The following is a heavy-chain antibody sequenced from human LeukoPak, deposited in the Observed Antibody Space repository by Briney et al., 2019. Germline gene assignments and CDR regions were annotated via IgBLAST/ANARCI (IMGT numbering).Heavy chain of an antibody. CDR1: GFTFSSYG. CDR3: ATSRYDSSGYYGIIAY. J-gene: IGHJ4*02. CDR2: ISYDGSNK. Sequence: GRSLRLSCAASGFTFSSYGIHWVRQAPGKGLEWVAVISYDGSNKYYADSVKGRFTISRDNSKNTLYLQMNSLRAEDAAVYYCATSRYDSSGYYGIIAYWGQGTLVTVSS. V-gene: IGHV3-30*03. D-gene: IGHD3-22*01.